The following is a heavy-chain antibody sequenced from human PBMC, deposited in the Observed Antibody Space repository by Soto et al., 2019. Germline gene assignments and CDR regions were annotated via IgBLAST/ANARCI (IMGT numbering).Heavy chain of an antibody. CDR1: GGSVSSGSYY. CDR3: ARAAIYDSSGYFDY. CDR2: IYYSGST. J-gene: IGHJ4*02. V-gene: IGHV4-61*01. D-gene: IGHD3-22*01. Sequence: PSETLSLTRTVSGGSVSSGSYYWSWIRQPPGKGLEWIGYIYYSGSTNYNPSLKGRVTISVDTSKNQSSLKLSSVTAADTAVYYCARAAIYDSSGYFDYWGQGTLVTVS.